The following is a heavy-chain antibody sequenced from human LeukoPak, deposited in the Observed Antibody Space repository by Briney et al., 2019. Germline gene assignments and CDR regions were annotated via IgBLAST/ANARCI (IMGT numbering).Heavy chain of an antibody. CDR2: ISASGGYT. D-gene: IGHD3-9*01. V-gene: IGHV3-23*01. CDR3: AKVPSSTWFDYYFDY. J-gene: IGHJ4*02. CDR1: GFSFSTYA. Sequence: GGSLRLSCAASGFSFSTYAMGWVRQAPGKGLKWVSGISASGGYTYYADSVKGRFTISRDNSKNTLYLQMSSLRAEDSALHYCAKVPSSTWFDYYFDYWGQGTQVTVSS.